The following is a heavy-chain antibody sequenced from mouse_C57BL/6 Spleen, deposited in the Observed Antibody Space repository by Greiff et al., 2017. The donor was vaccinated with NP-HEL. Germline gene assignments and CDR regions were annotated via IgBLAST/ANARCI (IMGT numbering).Heavy chain of an antibody. CDR3: ARGGMITTDFDV. CDR2: IDPSDSYT. CDR1: GYTFTSYW. V-gene: IGHV1-69*01. D-gene: IGHD2-4*01. Sequence: QVQLQQPGAELVMPGASVKLSCKASGYTFTSYWMHWVKQRPGQGLEWIGEIDPSDSYTNYNQKFKGKSTLTVDKSSSTAYMQLSSLTSEDSAVYYCARGGMITTDFDVWGTGTTVTVSS. J-gene: IGHJ1*03.